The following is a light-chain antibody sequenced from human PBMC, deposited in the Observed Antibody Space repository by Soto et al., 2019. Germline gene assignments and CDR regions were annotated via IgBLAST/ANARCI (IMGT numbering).Light chain of an antibody. CDR2: EVS. CDR3: SSYTRSSARV. J-gene: IGLJ1*01. V-gene: IGLV2-14*01. CDR1: SSDVGGYNH. Sequence: QSVLTQSASVSGSPGQSITISCTGTSSDVGGYNHVSWYQQHPGKAPKLMIYEVSNRPSGVSNRFSGSKSGNTASLTISGLQAEDEADYFCSSYTRSSARVFGTGTKVTVL.